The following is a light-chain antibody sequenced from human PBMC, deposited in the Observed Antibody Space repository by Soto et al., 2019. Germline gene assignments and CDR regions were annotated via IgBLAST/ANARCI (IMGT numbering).Light chain of an antibody. CDR3: QHYNNWPFT. CDR1: QSVSSN. J-gene: IGKJ2*01. Sequence: EIVMTQSPATLSVSPGERATRTCRASQSVSSNLAWYQQKPCQAPTLLIYGASARASGIPARFSGSGSGTEFTLTISSLQSEDFAVYYCQHYNNWPFTFGQGTKLEIK. CDR2: GAS. V-gene: IGKV3-15*01.